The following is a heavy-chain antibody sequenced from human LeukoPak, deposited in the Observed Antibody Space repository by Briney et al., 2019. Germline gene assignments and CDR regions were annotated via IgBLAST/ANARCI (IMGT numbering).Heavy chain of an antibody. CDR3: ARDVYYYDSSGSDAFDI. CDR1: GGTFSSYA. CDR2: IIPIFGTA. Sequence: SVKVSCKASGGTFSSYAISWVRQAPGQGLEWMGGIIPIFGTANYAQKFQGRVTITADKSTSTAYMELRSLRSDDTAVYYCARDVYYYDSSGSDAFDIWGQGTMVTVSS. D-gene: IGHD3-22*01. J-gene: IGHJ3*02. V-gene: IGHV1-69*06.